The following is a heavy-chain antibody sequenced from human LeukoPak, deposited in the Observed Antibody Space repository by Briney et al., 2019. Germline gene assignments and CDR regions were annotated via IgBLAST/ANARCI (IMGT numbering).Heavy chain of an antibody. D-gene: IGHD2-2*01. CDR3: ARNARGPGDF. J-gene: IGHJ4*02. Sequence: GGSLRLSCAASGLTFSTYWMNWVRQAPGKGLEWVANIKQDGSEKYYVDSVKGRFTISRDNAKKLVYLQMNSLRAEDTAIYYCARNARGPGDFWGQGTVVTVSS. V-gene: IGHV3-7*01. CDR2: IKQDGSEK. CDR1: GLTFSTYW.